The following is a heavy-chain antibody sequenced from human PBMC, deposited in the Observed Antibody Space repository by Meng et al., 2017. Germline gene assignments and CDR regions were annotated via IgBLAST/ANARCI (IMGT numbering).Heavy chain of an antibody. Sequence: QGQLVRAGAEVTKPGASVKVSCKASGNTFTGYYMHWVRQAPGQGLEWMGRINPNSGGTNYAQKFQGRVTMTRDTSISTAYMELSRLRSDDTAVYYCARDDYGDYFDYWGQGTLVTVSS. V-gene: IGHV1-2*06. CDR3: ARDDYGDYFDY. D-gene: IGHD4-17*01. CDR2: INPNSGGT. CDR1: GNTFTGYY. J-gene: IGHJ4*02.